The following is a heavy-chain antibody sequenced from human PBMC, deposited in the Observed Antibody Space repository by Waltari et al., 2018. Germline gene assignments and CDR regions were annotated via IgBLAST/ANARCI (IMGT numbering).Heavy chain of an antibody. CDR2: INKDGSEK. CDR3: TRGGDDSSWYWRN. CDR1: GFTFSNNW. D-gene: IGHD6-13*01. J-gene: IGHJ4*02. V-gene: IGHV3-7*01. Sequence: EVQLVESGGGLVQPGGSLRLSCAASGFTFSNNWMTWVRQAPGKGLEWVANINKDGSEKYSVESVKGRFTISRDNAKNSLYLQLNGLRADDTAVYYCTRGGDDSSWYWRNWGQGTLVTVSS.